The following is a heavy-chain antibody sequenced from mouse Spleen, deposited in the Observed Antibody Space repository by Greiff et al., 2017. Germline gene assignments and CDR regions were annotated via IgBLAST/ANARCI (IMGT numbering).Heavy chain of an antibody. CDR2: IRSGGST. CDR1: GFSLTSYG. Sequence: VQLQQSGPGLVQPSQSLSITCTVSGFSLTSYGVHWVRQSPGKGLEWLGEIRSGGSTDYNAASISRRSISKDNSKSQVFFKMNCLEADDTAMYYFARRGITREHFDVWGAGTTFTVSS. CDR3: ARRGITREHFDV. D-gene: IGHD1-1*01. V-gene: IGHV2-2*01. J-gene: IGHJ1*01.